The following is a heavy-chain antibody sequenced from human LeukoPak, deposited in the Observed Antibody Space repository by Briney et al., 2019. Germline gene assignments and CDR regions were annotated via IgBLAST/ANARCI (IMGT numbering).Heavy chain of an antibody. D-gene: IGHD3-16*01. Sequence: PGGSLRLSCAASGFTFSSYAMSWVRQAPGKGLEWVSAISGSGGSTYYAASVKGRFTISRDNSKNTLYLQMNSLRAEETAVYYCAGVGGYFDYWGQGTLVTVSS. CDR3: AGVGGYFDY. CDR2: ISGSGGST. J-gene: IGHJ4*02. CDR1: GFTFSSYA. V-gene: IGHV3-23*01.